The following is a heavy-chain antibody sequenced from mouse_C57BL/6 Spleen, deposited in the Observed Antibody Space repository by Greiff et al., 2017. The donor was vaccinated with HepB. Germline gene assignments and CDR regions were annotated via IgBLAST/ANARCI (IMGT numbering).Heavy chain of an antibody. J-gene: IGHJ1*03. CDR1: GFTFSSYT. Sequence: DVKLVESGGGLVKPGGSLKLSCAASGFTFSSYTMSWVRQTPEKRLEWVATISGGGGNTYYPDSVKGRFTISRDNAKNTLYLQMSSLRSEDTALYYCARRYYGSTYWYFDVWDTGTTVTVSS. D-gene: IGHD1-1*01. V-gene: IGHV5-9*01. CDR3: ARRYYGSTYWYFDV. CDR2: ISGGGGNT.